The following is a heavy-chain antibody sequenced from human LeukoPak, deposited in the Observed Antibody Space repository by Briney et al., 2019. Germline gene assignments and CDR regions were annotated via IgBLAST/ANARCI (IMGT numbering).Heavy chain of an antibody. CDR3: VRESGGYYGGAFDY. CDR2: ISAYNGNT. V-gene: IGHV1-18*01. D-gene: IGHD3-22*01. J-gene: IGHJ4*02. CDR1: GYSFPNYG. Sequence: ASVKVSCKASGYSFPNYGINWVRQAPGQGLEWMGWISAYNGNTNYAQKLQGRVTMTTDTSTSTAYMELRSLRSDDTAVYYRVRESGGYYGGAFDYWGQGTLVTVSS.